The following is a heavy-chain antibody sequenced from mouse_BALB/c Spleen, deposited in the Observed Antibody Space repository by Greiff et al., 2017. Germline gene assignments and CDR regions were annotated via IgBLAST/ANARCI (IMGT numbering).Heavy chain of an antibody. CDR1: GYSITSYYA. D-gene: IGHD2-10*02. J-gene: IGHJ2*01. V-gene: IGHV3-2*02. CDR2: ISYSGST. CDR3: ARGYGNYPDY. Sequence: EVKLQESGPGLVKPSQSLSLTCTVTGYSITSYYAWNWIRQFPGNKLEWMGYISYSGSTSYNPSLKSRISITRDTSKNQFFLQLNSVTTEDTATYYCARGYGNYPDYWGQGTTLTVSS.